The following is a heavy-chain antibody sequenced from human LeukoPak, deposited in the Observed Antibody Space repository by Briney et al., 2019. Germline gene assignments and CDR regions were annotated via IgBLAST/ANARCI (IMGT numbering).Heavy chain of an antibody. CDR2: INPNSGGT. J-gene: IGHJ5*02. CDR3: ARAPGYCSSTSCPNWFDP. Sequence: ASVKVSCKASGYTFTGYYMHWVRQAPGQGLEWMGWINPNSGGTNYAQKFQGRVTMTRDTSISTAYMELSRLRSDDTAVYHCARAPGYCSSTSCPNWFDPWGQGTLVTVSS. D-gene: IGHD2-2*03. CDR1: GYTFTGYY. V-gene: IGHV1-2*02.